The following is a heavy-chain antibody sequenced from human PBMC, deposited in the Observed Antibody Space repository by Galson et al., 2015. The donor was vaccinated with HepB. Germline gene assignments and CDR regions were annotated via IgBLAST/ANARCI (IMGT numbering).Heavy chain of an antibody. CDR2: INTDGSRT. D-gene: IGHD1-26*01. CDR3: AKDLTWGASDY. J-gene: IGHJ4*02. V-gene: IGHV3-74*01. Sequence: SLRLSCAASGFNFNNHWMHWVRQVPGRGLVWVSFINTDGSRTHYADSVRGRFTISRDNAKNTLCLQMNSLRVEDTAVYYCAKDLTWGASDYWGQGALVTVSS. CDR1: GFNFNNHW.